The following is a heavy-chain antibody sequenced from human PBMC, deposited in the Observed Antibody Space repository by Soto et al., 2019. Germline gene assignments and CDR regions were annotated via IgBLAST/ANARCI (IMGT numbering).Heavy chain of an antibody. CDR1: GFTFTNYW. J-gene: IGHJ5*02. D-gene: IGHD1-26*01. Sequence: EVQLVESGGGLVQPGGSLRLSCAASGFTFTNYWMHWVRQAPGKGLVWVSRINSDGTRTTYADSVKGRVTISRDSAKNTLCLQMNRLRAEDTAVYYCARVATGSYDWFDPWGQGTLVTVSS. CDR3: ARVATGSYDWFDP. V-gene: IGHV3-74*01. CDR2: INSDGTRT.